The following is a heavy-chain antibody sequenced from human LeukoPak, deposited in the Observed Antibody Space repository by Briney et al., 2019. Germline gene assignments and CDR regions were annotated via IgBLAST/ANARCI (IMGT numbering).Heavy chain of an antibody. CDR3: ASRYSSYAMDV. CDR1: GFTFSSYW. Sequence: GGALTLSCAASGFTFSSYWMHWVRQAPGKGLVWVSRINSDESSTSYADSVKGRFTISRDNAKNTLYLQMNSLRVEDTAVYYCASRYSSYAMDVWGKGTTVTVSS. V-gene: IGHV3-74*01. J-gene: IGHJ6*04. CDR2: INSDESST.